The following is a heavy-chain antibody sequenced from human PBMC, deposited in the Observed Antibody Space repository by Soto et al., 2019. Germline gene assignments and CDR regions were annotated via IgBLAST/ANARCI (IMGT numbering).Heavy chain of an antibody. J-gene: IGHJ5*02. CDR2: IYSGGST. CDR1: GFTVSSNY. CDR3: ARFWGAVAGKGQNWFDP. Sequence: GGSLRLSCAASGFTVSSNYMSWVRQAPGKGLEWVSVIYSGGSTYYADSVKGRFTISRDNSKNTLYLQMNSLRAEDTAVYYCARFWGAVAGKGQNWFDPWGQGTLVTVSS. D-gene: IGHD6-19*01. V-gene: IGHV3-53*01.